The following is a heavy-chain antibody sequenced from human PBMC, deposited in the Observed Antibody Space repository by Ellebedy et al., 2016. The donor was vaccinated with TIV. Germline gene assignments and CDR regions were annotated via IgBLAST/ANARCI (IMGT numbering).Heavy chain of an antibody. CDR1: GFTFSSYR. J-gene: IGHJ4*02. Sequence: GGSLRLXXAASGFTFSSYRMHWVRQAPGKGLEWVAVIWYDGSNKYYADSVKGRFTISRDNSKNTLYLQMNSLIAEDTAVYYCARDLMVLGWPYFDYWGQGTLVTVSS. V-gene: IGHV3-33*01. CDR3: ARDLMVLGWPYFDY. CDR2: IWYDGSNK. D-gene: IGHD3-10*01.